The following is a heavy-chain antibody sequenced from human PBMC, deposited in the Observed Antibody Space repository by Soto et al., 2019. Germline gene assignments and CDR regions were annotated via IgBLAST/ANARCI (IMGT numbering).Heavy chain of an antibody. J-gene: IGHJ6*02. V-gene: IGHV3-49*01. CDR3: TRDLGPPYYDFWYGIDV. CDR2: IRSKAYGGTT. Sequence: PGGSLRLSCTAAGFTFGDYAMSWFRQAPGKGRAWVGFIRSKAYGGTTEYAASVKGRFTISRDGSKSIAYLQMNSLKTEDTAVYYCTRDLGPPYYDFWYGIDVRAERTTVTGSS. CDR1: GFTFGDYA. D-gene: IGHD3-3*01.